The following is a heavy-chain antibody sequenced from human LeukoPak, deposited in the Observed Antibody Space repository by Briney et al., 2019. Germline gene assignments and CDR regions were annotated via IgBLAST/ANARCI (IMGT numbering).Heavy chain of an antibody. Sequence: QTGGSLRLSCSASGFTFSSYSMSWVRRAPGKGLKWVSYISASGTIYYAYSVKGRFTISRDNAENSLYLQMNSLRAEDTAVYYCARVYRPFDCWGQGTLVTVSS. J-gene: IGHJ4*02. V-gene: IGHV3-48*01. CDR2: ISASGTI. CDR3: ARVYRPFDC. D-gene: IGHD1-14*01. CDR1: GFTFSSYS.